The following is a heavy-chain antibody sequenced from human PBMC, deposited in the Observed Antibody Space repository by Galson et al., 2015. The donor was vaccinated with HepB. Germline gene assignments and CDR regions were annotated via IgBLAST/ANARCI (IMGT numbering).Heavy chain of an antibody. D-gene: IGHD1-26*01. CDR2: VSLDGSDE. CDR1: GLTFDSYA. J-gene: IGHJ6*03. V-gene: IGHV3-30-3*01. CDR3: ARDQKQWEPTGYYYYTDG. Sequence: LRLSCAASGLTFDSYAIHWVRQGPGQGLDWVAVVSLDGSDEHYAASVKGRFTISRDNSKSMVYLHMSSLRLEDTGVYYCARDQKQWEPTGYYYYTDGWGKGTPVTVSS.